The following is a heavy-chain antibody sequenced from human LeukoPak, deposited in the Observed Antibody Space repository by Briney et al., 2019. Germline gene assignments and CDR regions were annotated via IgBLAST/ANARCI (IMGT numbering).Heavy chain of an antibody. D-gene: IGHD3-9*01. CDR3: ARGHDNTGYYYFDY. J-gene: IGHJ4*02. V-gene: IGHV1-2*02. CDR1: GYTFTDYY. CDR2: INPNSGGT. Sequence: GASVRVSYKASGYTFTDYYIHWVRQAPGQGLERMGWINPNSGGTNYAQKFQGRVTMTRDTSIATTYMDLSSLISDDTAVYYCARGHDNTGYYYFDYWGQGTLVTVSS.